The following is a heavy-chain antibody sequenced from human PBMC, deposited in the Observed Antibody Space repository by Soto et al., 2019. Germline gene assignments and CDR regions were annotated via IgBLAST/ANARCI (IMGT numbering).Heavy chain of an antibody. CDR2: ISSSGSTI. D-gene: IGHD3-3*01. J-gene: IGHJ3*02. Sequence: HPGGSLRLSCAASGFTFSSYEMNWVRQAPGKGLEWVSYISSSGSTIYYADSVKGRFTISRDNAKNSLYLQMNSLRAEDTAVYYCARVGSGDAFDIWGQGTMVTVSS. V-gene: IGHV3-48*03. CDR3: ARVGSGDAFDI. CDR1: GFTFSSYE.